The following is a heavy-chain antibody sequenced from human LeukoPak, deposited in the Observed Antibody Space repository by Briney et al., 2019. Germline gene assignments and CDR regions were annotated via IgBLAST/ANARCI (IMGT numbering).Heavy chain of an antibody. J-gene: IGHJ5*02. V-gene: IGHV4-34*01. CDR3: ARGLWFDP. CDR2: INHSGST. CDR1: GGSFSRYY. Sequence: SETLSLTCPVYGGSFSRYYWSWIRQPPGKGLEWIGEINHSGSTNYNPSLKSRVTISVDTSKNQFSLKLSSVTAADTAVYCCARGLWFDPWGQGTLVTVSS.